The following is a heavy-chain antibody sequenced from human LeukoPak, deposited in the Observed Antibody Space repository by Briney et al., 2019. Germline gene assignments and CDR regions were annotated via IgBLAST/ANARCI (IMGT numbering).Heavy chain of an antibody. D-gene: IGHD3-22*01. Sequence: GGSLRLSCAASGFTFRSYTMNWVRQAPGKGLEWVSSISNSATYIFYADSVKGRFTISRDNAKNSLFLQMSSLRADDTAVYYCARGGLYYIYWGQGTLVTVSS. V-gene: IGHV3-21*01. CDR3: ARGGLYYIY. CDR1: GFTFRSYT. CDR2: ISNSATYI. J-gene: IGHJ4*02.